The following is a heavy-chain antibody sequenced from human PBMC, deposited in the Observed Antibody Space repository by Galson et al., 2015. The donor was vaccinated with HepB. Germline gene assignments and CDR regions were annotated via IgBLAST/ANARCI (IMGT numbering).Heavy chain of an antibody. J-gene: IGHJ3*01. CDR1: GSTFRPYA. CDR2: ISGSGGNT. D-gene: IGHD3-22*01. V-gene: IGHV3-23*01. CDR3: AKEGRNGYFGVYGGFDV. Sequence: SLRLSCAASGSTFRPYAMTWVRQAPGRGLDWVSSISGSGGNTYYTASVKGRFTISRDNSKNTLFLQMKSLGVEDTAVYFCAKEGRNGYFGVYGGFDVWGHGTLVTVSS.